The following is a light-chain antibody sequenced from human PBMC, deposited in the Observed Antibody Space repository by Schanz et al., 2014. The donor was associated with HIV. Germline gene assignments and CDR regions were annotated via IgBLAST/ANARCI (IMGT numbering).Light chain of an antibody. Sequence: VLTQPPSVSVAPGKTARITCGGNNIGGESVHWYQQKPGQSPVLVIYQDSKRPSGIPERFSGSNSGNTATLTISGTQAMDEADYYCQAWDSSTHVVFGGGTKLTVL. CDR1: NIGGES. CDR3: QAWDSSTHVV. J-gene: IGLJ2*01. CDR2: QDS. V-gene: IGLV3-21*01.